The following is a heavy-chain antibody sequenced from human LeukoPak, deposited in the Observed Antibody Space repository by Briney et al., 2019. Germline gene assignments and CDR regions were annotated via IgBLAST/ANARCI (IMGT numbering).Heavy chain of an antibody. CDR3: ARCSFTFGVGRSAFDY. V-gene: IGHV4-30-4*01. D-gene: IGHD3-3*01. Sequence: SQTLSLTCTVSGGSISSGDYYWSWIRQPPGKGLEWIGYIYYSGSTYYNPSLKSRVTISVDTSKNQFSLKLSSVTAADTAVYYCARCSFTFGVGRSAFDYWGQGTLVTVSS. CDR2: IYYSGST. CDR1: GGSISSGDYY. J-gene: IGHJ4*02.